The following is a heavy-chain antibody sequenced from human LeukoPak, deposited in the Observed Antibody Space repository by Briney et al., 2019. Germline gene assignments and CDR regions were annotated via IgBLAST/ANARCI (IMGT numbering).Heavy chain of an antibody. V-gene: IGHV1-18*01. CDR1: GYTFTRYG. Sequence: GASVKVSCKASGYTFTRYGLSWVRQAPGQGLGWMGWISPYNGNTNYAENLQGRLTMTTDTSTSTAYMELRSLRSDDTAVYYCTRNVQMAAIYTLNIWGQGTMVTVSS. J-gene: IGHJ3*02. D-gene: IGHD5-24*01. CDR3: TRNVQMAAIYTLNI. CDR2: ISPYNGNT.